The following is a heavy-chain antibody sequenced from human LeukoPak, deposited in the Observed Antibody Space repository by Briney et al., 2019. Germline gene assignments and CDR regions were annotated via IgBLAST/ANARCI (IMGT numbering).Heavy chain of an antibody. Sequence: GASVKVSCKASGYTFTSYAMHWVRQPAGQRLEWMGWINAGNGNTKYSQEFQGRVTITRDTYASTAYMELSSLRSEDMAVYYCARGDISSSWYYFDYWGQGTLVTVSS. V-gene: IGHV1-3*03. D-gene: IGHD6-13*01. CDR2: INAGNGNT. J-gene: IGHJ4*02. CDR3: ARGDISSSWYYFDY. CDR1: GYTFTSYA.